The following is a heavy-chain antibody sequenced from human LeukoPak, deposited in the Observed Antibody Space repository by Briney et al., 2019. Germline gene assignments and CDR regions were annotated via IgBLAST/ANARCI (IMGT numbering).Heavy chain of an antibody. V-gene: IGHV4-4*02. Sequence: PSETLSLTCAVSGGSISSSNWWSWVRQPPGKGLEWIGSIYYSGSTNYNPSLKSRVTISVDTSKSQFSLKLSSVTAADTAVYYCARDPRYYDILTGYYSSWFDPWGQGTLVTVSS. J-gene: IGHJ5*02. CDR2: IYYSGST. D-gene: IGHD3-9*01. CDR1: GGSISSSNW. CDR3: ARDPRYYDILTGYYSSWFDP.